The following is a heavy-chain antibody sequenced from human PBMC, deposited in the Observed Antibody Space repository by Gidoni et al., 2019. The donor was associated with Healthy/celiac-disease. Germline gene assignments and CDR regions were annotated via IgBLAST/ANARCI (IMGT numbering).Heavy chain of an antibody. CDR2: IYYSGST. Sequence: QLQLQESGPGLVKPSETLSLTCTVSGGSISSSSYYWGWIRQPPGKGLEWIGSIYYSGSTYYNPSLKSRVTISVDTSKNQFSLKLSSVTAADTAVYYCAITFLTYYYDSSGYYSDYWGQGTLVTVSS. J-gene: IGHJ4*02. D-gene: IGHD3-22*01. CDR3: AITFLTYYYDSSGYYSDY. V-gene: IGHV4-39*01. CDR1: GGSISSSSYY.